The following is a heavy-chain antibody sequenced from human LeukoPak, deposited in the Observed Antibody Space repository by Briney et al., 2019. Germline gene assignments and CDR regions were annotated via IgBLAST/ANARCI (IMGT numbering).Heavy chain of an antibody. J-gene: IGHJ5*02. Sequence: ASVKVSCKASGYTFTGYYMHWVRQAPGQGLEWMGWINPNSGGTNYAQKFQGRVTMTRDTSISTAYMELSRLSSDDRAGCYCARHHLTMVRGLAPTGWFDPWGQGTLVTVSS. V-gene: IGHV1-2*02. CDR1: GYTFTGYY. CDR3: ARHHLTMVRGLAPTGWFDP. CDR2: INPNSGGT. D-gene: IGHD3-10*01.